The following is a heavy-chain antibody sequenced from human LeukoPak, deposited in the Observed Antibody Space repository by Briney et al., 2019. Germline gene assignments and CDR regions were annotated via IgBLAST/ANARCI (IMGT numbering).Heavy chain of an antibody. D-gene: IGHD3-10*01. J-gene: IGHJ4*02. V-gene: IGHV4-34*01. Sequence: PSETLSLTCAVYGGSFSGYYWSWIRQPPGKGPEWIGEINHSGSTNYNPSLKSRVTISVDTSKNQFSLKLSSVTAADTAVYYCARAVGGDGSGSLWGPGTLVTVSS. CDR1: GGSFSGYY. CDR2: INHSGST. CDR3: ARAVGGDGSGSL.